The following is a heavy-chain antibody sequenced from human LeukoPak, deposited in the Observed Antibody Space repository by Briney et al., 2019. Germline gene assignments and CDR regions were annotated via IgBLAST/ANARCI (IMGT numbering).Heavy chain of an antibody. J-gene: IGHJ6*03. Sequence: PSETLSLTCTVSGGSISSSSYYWGWIRQPPGKGLEWIGSIYYSGSTYYNPSLKSRVTISVDTSKNQLSLKLSSVTAADTAVYYCARHGGGNVDYMDVWGKGTTVTVSS. CDR2: IYYSGST. CDR1: GGSISSSSYY. V-gene: IGHV4-39*01. D-gene: IGHD3-16*01. CDR3: ARHGGGNVDYMDV.